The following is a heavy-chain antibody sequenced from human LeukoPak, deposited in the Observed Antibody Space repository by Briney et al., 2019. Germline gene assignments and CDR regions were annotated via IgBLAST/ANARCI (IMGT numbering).Heavy chain of an antibody. CDR2: INPNSGGT. CDR3: AILSITGTSDY. Sequence: ASVKVSCKASGYTFTGYYMHWVRRAPGQGLEWMGRINPNSGGTNYAQKFQGRVTMTRDTSISTAYMELSRLRSDDTAVYYCAILSITGTSDYWGQGTLVTVSS. V-gene: IGHV1-2*06. D-gene: IGHD1-20*01. J-gene: IGHJ4*02. CDR1: GYTFTGYY.